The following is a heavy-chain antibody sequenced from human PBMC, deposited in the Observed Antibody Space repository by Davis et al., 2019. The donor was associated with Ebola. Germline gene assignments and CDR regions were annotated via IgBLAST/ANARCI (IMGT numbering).Heavy chain of an antibody. CDR2: IYSGGST. V-gene: IGHV3-66*01. CDR3: AREGSSYSGSYQYYYYGMDV. CDR1: GFTVSSNY. Sequence: GGSLRLPCAASGFTVSSNYMSWVRQAPGKGLEWVSVIYSGGSTYYADSVKGRFTISRDNSKNTLYLQMNSLRAEDTAVYYCAREGSSYSGSYQYYYYGMDVWGQGTTVTVSS. J-gene: IGHJ6*02. D-gene: IGHD1-26*01.